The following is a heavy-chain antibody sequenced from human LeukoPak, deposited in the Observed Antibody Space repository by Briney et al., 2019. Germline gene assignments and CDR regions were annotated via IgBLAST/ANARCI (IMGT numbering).Heavy chain of an antibody. CDR3: ARDPVPYYYGSGSYYNYWFDP. J-gene: IGHJ5*02. CDR2: ISSSSSYI. Sequence: GPLRLSCAASGFTFSSYSMNWVRQAPGKGLEWVSSISSSSSYIYYADSVKGRFTISRDNAKNSLYLQMNSLRAEDTAVYYCARDPVPYYYGSGSYYNYWFDPWGQGTLVTVSS. V-gene: IGHV3-21*01. CDR1: GFTFSSYS. D-gene: IGHD3-10*01.